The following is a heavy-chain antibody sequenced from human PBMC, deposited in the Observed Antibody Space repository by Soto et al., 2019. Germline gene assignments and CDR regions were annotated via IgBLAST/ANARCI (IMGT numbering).Heavy chain of an antibody. D-gene: IGHD3-9*01. CDR3: ARDFLTRISWGSTTAQYSQYGMEV. CDR1: GYTFISYA. Sequence: ASVKVSCKASGYTFISYALSWVRQAPGQGPEWIGRVSPYNGDTKYAQKFQGRVTITADTSTNTAYMDLRSLKSDDTAVYFCARDFLTRISWGSTTAQYSQYGMEVWGQGTTVTVSS. CDR2: VSPYNGDT. V-gene: IGHV1-18*01. J-gene: IGHJ6*02.